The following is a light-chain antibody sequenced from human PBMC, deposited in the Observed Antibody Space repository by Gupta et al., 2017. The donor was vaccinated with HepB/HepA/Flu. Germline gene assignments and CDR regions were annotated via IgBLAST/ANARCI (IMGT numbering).Light chain of an antibody. CDR3: QQDGSSPWT. V-gene: IGKV3-20*01. J-gene: IGKJ1*01. Sequence: EIVLTQSPAPPSLSPGERATLPCRASHSDGSSYLAWYRQKPGQAPRLLIYGASSRATGVPDRFSGSGSGTDFTLTISRVEAEDVAVYYCQQDGSSPWTFGLGTKVEIK. CDR2: GAS. CDR1: HSDGSSY.